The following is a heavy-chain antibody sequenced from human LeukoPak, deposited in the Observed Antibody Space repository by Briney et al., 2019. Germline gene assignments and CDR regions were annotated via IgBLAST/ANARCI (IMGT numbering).Heavy chain of an antibody. V-gene: IGHV3-23*01. Sequence: GGSLTLSCAASGIILSSYWMSWVRQPPGKGLEWVSSIFPSGGEIHYADSVRGRFTISRDNSKSTLSLQMNSLRAEDTAIYYCATYRQVLLPFESWGQGTLVTVSS. CDR2: IFPSGGEI. J-gene: IGHJ4*02. CDR3: ATYRQVLLPFES. CDR1: GIILSSYW. D-gene: IGHD2-8*02.